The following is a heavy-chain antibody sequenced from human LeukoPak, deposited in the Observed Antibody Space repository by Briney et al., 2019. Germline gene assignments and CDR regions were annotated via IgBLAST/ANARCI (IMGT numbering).Heavy chain of an antibody. CDR3: ARDIPYGSGSYHYFQH. D-gene: IGHD3-10*01. J-gene: IGHJ1*01. CDR2: INHSGST. CDR1: GGSFSGYY. V-gene: IGHV4-34*01. Sequence: SETLSLTCAVYGGSFSGYYWSWIRQPPGKGLEWIGEINHSGSTNYNPSLKSRVTISVDTSKNQFSLKPSSVTAADTAVYYCARDIPYGSGSYHYFQHWGQGTLVTVSS.